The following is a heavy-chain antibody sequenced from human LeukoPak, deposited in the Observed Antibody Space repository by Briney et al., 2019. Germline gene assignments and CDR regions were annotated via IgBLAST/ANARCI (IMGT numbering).Heavy chain of an antibody. CDR1: GGSFSGYY. V-gene: IGHV4-34*01. CDR3: ARGGGLYSYGLYFDY. Sequence: NPSETLSLTCAVYGGSFSGYYWSWIRQPPGKGLEWIGEINHSGSTNYNPSLKSRVTISVDTSKNQFSLKLSSVTAADTAVYYCARGGGLYSYGLYFDYWGQGTLVTVSS. CDR2: INHSGST. J-gene: IGHJ4*02. D-gene: IGHD5-18*01.